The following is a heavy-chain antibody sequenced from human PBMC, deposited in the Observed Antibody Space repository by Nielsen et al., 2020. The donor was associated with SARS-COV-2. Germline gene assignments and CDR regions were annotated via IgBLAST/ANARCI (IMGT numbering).Heavy chain of an antibody. J-gene: IGHJ6*02. Sequence: WLRQPPGKGLEWIGRIYYSGSTYYNPSLKSRVTISVDTSKNQFSLKLSSVTAADTAVYYCARAGYSSSWYGARDYYYGMDVWGQGTTVTVSS. D-gene: IGHD6-13*01. V-gene: IGHV4-39*07. CDR2: IYYSGST. CDR3: ARAGYSSSWYGARDYYYGMDV.